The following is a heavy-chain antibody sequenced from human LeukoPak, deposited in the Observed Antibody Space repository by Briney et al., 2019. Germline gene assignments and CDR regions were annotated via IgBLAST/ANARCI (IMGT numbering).Heavy chain of an antibody. CDR3: ARVAGDYGVGYYGMDV. CDR1: GGSFSGYY. Sequence: SETLSLTCAVYGGSFSGYYWSWIRQPPGKGLEWIGEINHSGSTNYNPSLKSRVTISVDTSKNQFSLKLSSVTAADTAVYYCARVAGDYGVGYYGMDVWGQGTTVTVSS. D-gene: IGHD4-17*01. V-gene: IGHV4-34*01. CDR2: INHSGST. J-gene: IGHJ6*02.